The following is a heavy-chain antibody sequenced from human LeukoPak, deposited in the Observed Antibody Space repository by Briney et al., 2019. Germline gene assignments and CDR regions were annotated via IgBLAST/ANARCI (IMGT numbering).Heavy chain of an antibody. CDR2: ISGSGHTT. CDR1: GFTFSNSA. CDR3: AKGGSGFYALLVH. D-gene: IGHD3-3*01. J-gene: IGHJ4*02. Sequence: PGGSLRLSCAVSGFTFSNSAMRWVRQAPGKGLEWVSAISGSGHTTHYADSVKGRFTISRDNSKNTLFLQMNSLRAEDTAVYYCAKGGSGFYALLVHWGQGTLVTVSS. V-gene: IGHV3-23*01.